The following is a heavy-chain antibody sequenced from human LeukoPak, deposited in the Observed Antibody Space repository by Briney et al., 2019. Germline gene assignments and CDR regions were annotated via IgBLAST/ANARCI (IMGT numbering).Heavy chain of an antibody. CDR2: IYSGGST. V-gene: IGHV3-66*01. D-gene: IGHD3-22*01. J-gene: IGHJ3*02. CDR3: ARGDYYDRNDAFDI. CDR1: GFTVSSNY. Sequence: GGSLRLSCAGSGFTVSSNYMSWVRQPPGKGLEWVSVIYSGGSTYYADSVKGRFTISRDNSKNTLYLQMNSLRAEDTAVYYCARGDYYDRNDAFDIWGQGTMVTVSS.